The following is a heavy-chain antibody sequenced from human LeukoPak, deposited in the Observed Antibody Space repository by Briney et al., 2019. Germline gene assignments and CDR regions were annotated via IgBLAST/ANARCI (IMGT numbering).Heavy chain of an antibody. CDR3: ARALLLWFGESPCAFDI. J-gene: IGHJ3*02. Sequence: SETLSLTCTVSGDCISSGTYWGWIRQPPGKGPEWIGSIYQSGSTYYTPSLRSRVTMSIDTSKNQFSLRLSSVAAADTAMYYCARALLLWFGESPCAFDIWGQGTMVTVSS. CDR1: GDCISSGTY. D-gene: IGHD3-10*01. V-gene: IGHV4-38-2*02. CDR2: IYQSGST.